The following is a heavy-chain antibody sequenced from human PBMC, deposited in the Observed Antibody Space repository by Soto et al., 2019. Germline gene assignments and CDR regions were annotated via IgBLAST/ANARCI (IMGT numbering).Heavy chain of an antibody. CDR3: AGTLTRYFDY. D-gene: IGHD6-13*01. CDR2: IYSGGSP. J-gene: IGHJ4*02. Sequence: PGGSLRLSCVASGFTVSCNYMSWVRQAPGKGLEWVSLIYSGGSPNYADSVKGRFTISRDNSKNTVYLQMNSLRAEDTAVYYCAGTLTRYFDYWGQGTLVTVSS. CDR1: GFTVSCNY. V-gene: IGHV3-66*01.